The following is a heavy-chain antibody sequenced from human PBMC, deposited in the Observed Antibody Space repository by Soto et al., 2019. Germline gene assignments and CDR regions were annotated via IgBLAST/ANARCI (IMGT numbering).Heavy chain of an antibody. CDR3: AKGGYPGYCSGGSCPYYSDY. CDR2: ISGSGGST. Sequence: GGSLRLSCAASGFTFSSYAMSWVRQAPGKGLEWVSAISGSGGSTYYADSVKGRFTISRDNSKNTLYLQMNNLRAEDTAVYYCAKGGYPGYCSGGSCPYYSDYWGQGTLVTVSS. CDR1: GFTFSSYA. D-gene: IGHD2-15*01. J-gene: IGHJ4*02. V-gene: IGHV3-23*01.